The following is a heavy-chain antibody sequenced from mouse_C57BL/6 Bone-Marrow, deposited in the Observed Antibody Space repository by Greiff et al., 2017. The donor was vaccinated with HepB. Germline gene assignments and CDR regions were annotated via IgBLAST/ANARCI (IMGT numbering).Heavy chain of an antibody. CDR2: IDPNSGGT. D-gene: IGHD3-3*01. Sequence: QVQLQQPGAELVKPGASVKLSCKASGYTFTSYWMHWVKQRPGRGLEWIGRIDPNSGGTKYNEKFKSKATLTVDKPSSTAYMQLSSLTSEDSAVYYGAREGWGDERGYYYAMDYWGQGTSVTVSS. J-gene: IGHJ4*01. CDR3: AREGWGDERGYYYAMDY. V-gene: IGHV1-72*01. CDR1: GYTFTSYW.